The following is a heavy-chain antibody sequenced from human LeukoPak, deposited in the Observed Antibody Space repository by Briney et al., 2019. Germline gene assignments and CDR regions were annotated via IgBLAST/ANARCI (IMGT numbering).Heavy chain of an antibody. CDR2: ISGSGGNT. Sequence: GGSLRLSCAASGFTFNNYAMSWVRQAPGKGLEWVSTISGSGGNTYYADSVKGRFTISRDNSKNTLFLQMNSLRAEDTAVYYCARDMEYYYDSSGPGDYWGQGTLVTVSS. J-gene: IGHJ4*02. CDR3: ARDMEYYYDSSGPGDY. D-gene: IGHD3-22*01. CDR1: GFTFNNYA. V-gene: IGHV3-23*01.